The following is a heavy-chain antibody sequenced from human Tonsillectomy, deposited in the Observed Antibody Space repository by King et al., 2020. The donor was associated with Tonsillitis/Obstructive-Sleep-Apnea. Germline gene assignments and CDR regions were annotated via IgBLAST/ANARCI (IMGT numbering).Heavy chain of an antibody. J-gene: IGHJ5*02. CDR1: GFTFSNSW. V-gene: IGHV3-74*01. CDR3: ARSNWFDP. Sequence: DVQLVESGGGLVQPGGSLRLSCAASGFTFSNSWINWVRQAPGKGLGGVSRINGDGSRANYADSVKGRFTISRDNAKNTLYLQMNSLRVEDTAVYYCARSNWFDPWGQGTLVTVSS. CDR2: INGDGSRA.